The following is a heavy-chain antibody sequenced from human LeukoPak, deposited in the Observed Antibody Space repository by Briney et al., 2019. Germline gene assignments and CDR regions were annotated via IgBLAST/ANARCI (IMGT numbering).Heavy chain of an antibody. CDR3: VRDVNWKDYYYYYGMDV. Sequence: ASVKVSCKASGYTFTSYGISWVRQAPGQGLEWMGWISAYNGNTNYAQKLQGRVTMTTDTSTSTAYMELRSLRSDDTAVYYCVRDVNWKDYYYYYGMDVWGQGTTVTVSS. D-gene: IGHD1-1*01. V-gene: IGHV1-18*01. J-gene: IGHJ6*02. CDR1: GYTFTSYG. CDR2: ISAYNGNT.